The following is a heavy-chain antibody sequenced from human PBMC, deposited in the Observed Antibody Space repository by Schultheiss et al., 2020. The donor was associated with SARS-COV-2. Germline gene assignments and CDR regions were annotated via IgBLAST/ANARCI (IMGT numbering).Heavy chain of an antibody. CDR3: ARINYYDSSGYYGFAFDI. J-gene: IGHJ3*02. CDR1: GFSLSTSGMC. V-gene: IGHV2-70*01. CDR2: IDWDDDK. D-gene: IGHD3-22*01. Sequence: SGPTLVKPTQTRTLTCTFSGFSLSTSGMCVSWIRQPPGKALEWLALIDWDDDKYYSTSLKTRLTISKDTSKNQVVLTMTNMDPVDTATYYCARINYYDSSGYYGFAFDIWGQGTMVTVSS.